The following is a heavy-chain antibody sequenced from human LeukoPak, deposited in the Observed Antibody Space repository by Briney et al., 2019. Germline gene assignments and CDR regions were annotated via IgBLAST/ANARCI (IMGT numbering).Heavy chain of an antibody. V-gene: IGHV3-21*04. D-gene: IGHD1-26*01. CDR2: ISSSSSNI. CDR3: APVSYSHLLDY. J-gene: IGHJ4*02. Sequence: GRSLRLSCAASGFTFSSYGMHWVRQAPGKGLEWVSSISSSSSNIYYADSVKGRFTISRDNAKNSLYLQMNSLRAEDTAVYYCAPVSYSHLLDYWGQGTLVTVSS. CDR1: GFTFSSYG.